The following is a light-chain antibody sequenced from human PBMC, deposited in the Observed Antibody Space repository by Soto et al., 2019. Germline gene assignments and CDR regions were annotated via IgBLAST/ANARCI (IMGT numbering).Light chain of an antibody. V-gene: IGKV1-9*01. J-gene: IGKJ3*01. CDR2: DAS. CDR1: QGISSY. Sequence: DVQLTQSPCFLSASVGDRVTITCRASQGISSYLAWYQQKPGKAPRLLIYDASTLQSGVPSRFSGSGSGTEFSLTISSLQPEDFATYYCQQLNSYPRTFGPGTKVDI. CDR3: QQLNSYPRT.